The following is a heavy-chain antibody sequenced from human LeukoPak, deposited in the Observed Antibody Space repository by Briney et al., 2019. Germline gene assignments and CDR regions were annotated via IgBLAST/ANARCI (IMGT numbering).Heavy chain of an antibody. Sequence: SETLSLTCTVSGGSISSSSYYWGWIRQPPGKGLEWIGSIYYSGSTYYNPSLKSRVTISVDTSKNQFSLKLSSVTAADTAVYYCARVIGYSSRPPPNWFDPWGQGTLVTVSS. CDR1: GGSISSSSYY. D-gene: IGHD6-13*01. V-gene: IGHV4-39*07. J-gene: IGHJ5*02. CDR2: IYYSGST. CDR3: ARVIGYSSRPPPNWFDP.